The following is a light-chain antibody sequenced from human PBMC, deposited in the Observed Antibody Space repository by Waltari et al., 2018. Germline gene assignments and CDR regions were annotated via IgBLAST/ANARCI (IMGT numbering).Light chain of an antibody. CDR3: AAWDGSLHGPV. V-gene: IGLV1-44*01. CDR2: NNN. J-gene: IGLJ3*02. CDR1: NSNIGTNP. Sequence: QSVLTQPPSASGTPGQRVSISCSGTNSNIGTNPVNWFQQIPGTAPKLLIYNNNRRPSGVSDRISASKSGTSASLAISGLQSEDEATYYCAAWDGSLHGPVFGGGTKLTVL.